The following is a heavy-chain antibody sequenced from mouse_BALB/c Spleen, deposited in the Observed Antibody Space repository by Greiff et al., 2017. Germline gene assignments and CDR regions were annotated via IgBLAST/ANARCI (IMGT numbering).Heavy chain of an antibody. J-gene: IGHJ3*01. CDR1: GFSLTSYG. CDR2: IWAGGST. CDR3: ARENYYGSSYPFAY. V-gene: IGHV2-9*02. Sequence: VKLVESGPGLVAPSQSLSITCTVSGFSLTSYGVHWVRQPPGKGLEWLGVIWAGGSTNYNSALMSRLSISKDNSKSQVFLKMNSLQTDDTAMYYCARENYYGSSYPFAYWGQGTLVTVSA. D-gene: IGHD1-1*01.